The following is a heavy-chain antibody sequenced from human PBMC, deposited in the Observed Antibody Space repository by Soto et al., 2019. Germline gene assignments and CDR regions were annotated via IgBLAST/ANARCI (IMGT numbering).Heavy chain of an antibody. V-gene: IGHV4-61*01. Sequence: QVQLQESGQGLVKPSETLSLTCTVSGGSVSSGSYYWSWIRQPPGKGLEWIGYIYYSGSTNYNRTLKRRVTISVDTSKNQFTLKLSSVTAADTAVYYCARVKVRGEWCDPWGQGTLVTVSS. CDR3: ARVKVRGEWCDP. CDR1: GGSVSSGSYY. J-gene: IGHJ5*02. D-gene: IGHD3-16*01. CDR2: IYYSGST.